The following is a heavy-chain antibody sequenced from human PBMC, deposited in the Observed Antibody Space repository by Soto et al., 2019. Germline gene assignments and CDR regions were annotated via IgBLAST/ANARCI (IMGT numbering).Heavy chain of an antibody. CDR1: GYSFTSYW. D-gene: IGHD6-13*01. J-gene: IGHJ6*02. CDR3: ARHLYSSTVSYYYYGMDV. Sequence: GESLKISCKGSGYSFTSYWIGWVRQMPGKGLEWMGIIYPGDPDTRYSPSFQGQVTISADKSISTAYLQWSSLKASDTAMYYCARHLYSSTVSYYYYGMDVWGQGTTVTVSS. V-gene: IGHV5-51*01. CDR2: IYPGDPDT.